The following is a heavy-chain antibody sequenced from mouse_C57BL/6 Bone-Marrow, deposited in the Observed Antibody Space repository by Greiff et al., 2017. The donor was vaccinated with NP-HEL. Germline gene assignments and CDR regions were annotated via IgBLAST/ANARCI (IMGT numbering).Heavy chain of an antibody. V-gene: IGHV1-62-2*01. CDR2: FYPGSGSI. Sequence: QVQLKESGAELVKPGASVKLSCKASGYTFTEYTIHWVKQRSGQGLEWIGWFYPGSGSIKYNEKFKDKATLTADKSSSTVYMELSRLTSEDSAVYFCARHEDDYYGSSYHWYFDVWGTGTTVTVSS. J-gene: IGHJ1*03. CDR1: GYTFTEYT. D-gene: IGHD1-1*01. CDR3: ARHEDDYYGSSYHWYFDV.